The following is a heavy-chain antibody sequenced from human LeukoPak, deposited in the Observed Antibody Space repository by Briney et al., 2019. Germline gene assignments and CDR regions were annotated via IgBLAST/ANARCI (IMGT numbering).Heavy chain of an antibody. CDR2: IYYSGST. CDR1: GGSFSGYY. J-gene: IGHJ4*02. V-gene: IGHV4-59*01. Sequence: SETLSLTCAVYGGSFSGYYWSWIRQPPGKGLEWIGYIYYSGSTNYNPSLKSRVTISVDTSKNQFSLKLSSVTAADTAVYYCARDVWSSGYDYWGQGTLVTVSS. CDR3: ARDVWSSGYDY. D-gene: IGHD3-22*01.